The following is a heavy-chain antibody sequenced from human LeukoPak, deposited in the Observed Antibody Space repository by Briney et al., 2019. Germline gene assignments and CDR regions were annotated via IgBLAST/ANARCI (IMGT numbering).Heavy chain of an antibody. CDR2: IGEDGSTT. J-gene: IGHJ6*02. CDR3: AKGFSILTSKHYFYYHGFDV. CDR1: GIAFENYA. Sequence: GGSLRLSCAASGIAFENYAMNWVRQAPGKGLEWVSLIGEDGSTTWYADSVKGRFTISRDNGKNSLYLHMNSLRPEDTALYYCAKGFSILTSKHYFYYHGFDVWGQGTPVTVSS. V-gene: IGHV3-43*02. D-gene: IGHD3-9*01.